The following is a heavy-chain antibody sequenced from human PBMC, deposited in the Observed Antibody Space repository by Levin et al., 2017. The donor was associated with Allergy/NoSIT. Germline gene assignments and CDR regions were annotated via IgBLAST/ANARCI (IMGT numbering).Heavy chain of an antibody. CDR3: AKDRWGEYCSVDCSTDY. J-gene: IGHJ4*02. CDR2: ISGSGVSA. V-gene: IGHV3-23*01. D-gene: IGHD2-21*02. CDR1: GFTFSSYG. Sequence: GGSLRLSCAASGFTFSSYGMSWVRQAPGKGLEWVSAISGSGVSAYYADSVKGRFTISRDNSKNMLYLQMDSLRAEDTAVYYCAKDRWGEYCSVDCSTDYWGQGTLVTVSS.